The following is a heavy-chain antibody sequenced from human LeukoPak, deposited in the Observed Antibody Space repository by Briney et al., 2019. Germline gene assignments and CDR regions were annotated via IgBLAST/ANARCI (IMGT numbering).Heavy chain of an antibody. J-gene: IGHJ5*02. D-gene: IGHD3-3*01. CDR3: ARSLTSRITVLGGVSGNWFDP. CDR2: IYYSGST. Sequence: KPSETLSLTCTVSGGSISSYYWSWIRQPPGKGLEWIGYIYYSGSTNYNPSLKSRVTISVDTSKNQFSLKLSSVTAADTAVYYCARSLTSRITVLGGVSGNWFDPWGQGTLVTVSS. CDR1: GGSISSYY. V-gene: IGHV4-59*01.